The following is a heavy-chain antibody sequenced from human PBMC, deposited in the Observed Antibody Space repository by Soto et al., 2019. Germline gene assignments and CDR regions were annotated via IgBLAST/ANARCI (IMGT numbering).Heavy chain of an antibody. CDR1: GFTFSSYA. D-gene: IGHD3-10*01. V-gene: IGHV3-23*01. J-gene: IGHJ5*02. CDR2: ISAGGGTT. CDR3: VKDKYDSGSPMGNWFDP. Sequence: PGGSLRLSCAASGFTFSSYAMSWVRQAPGKGLEWVSSISAGGGTTYYADSVKGRFTISRDNSENTLYLQLNSLRADDTAVFYCVKDKYDSGSPMGNWFDPWGQGTLVTVSS.